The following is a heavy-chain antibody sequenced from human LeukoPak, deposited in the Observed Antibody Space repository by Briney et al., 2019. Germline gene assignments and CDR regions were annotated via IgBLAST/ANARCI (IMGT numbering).Heavy chain of an antibody. V-gene: IGHV3-30*03. J-gene: IGHJ3*02. CDR1: GFTFSSYG. Sequence: PGRSLRLSCAASGFTFSSYGMHWVRQAPGKGLEWVAVISYDGSNKYYADSVKGRFTISRDNSKNTLYLQMNSLRAEDTAVYYCARDSRGAFDIWGQGTMVTVSS. CDR2: ISYDGSNK. D-gene: IGHD6-13*01. CDR3: ARDSRGAFDI.